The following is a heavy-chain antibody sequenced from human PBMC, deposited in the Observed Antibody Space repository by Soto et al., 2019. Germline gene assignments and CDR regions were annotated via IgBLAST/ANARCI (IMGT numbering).Heavy chain of an antibody. V-gene: IGHV1-46*01. Sequence: QVQLVQSGAEVKKPGASVKVSCKASGYTFTNYYMHWVRQAPGQGLEWMGMSNPRGESTSYARKFLGRVTVTRDTSTTTVYMELTRLRSEDTAVYYCALSTIGMTSGYDYGGHGTLVTVSS. CDR1: GYTFTNYY. J-gene: IGHJ4*01. D-gene: IGHD1-1*01. CDR2: SNPRGEST. CDR3: ALSTIGMTSGYDY.